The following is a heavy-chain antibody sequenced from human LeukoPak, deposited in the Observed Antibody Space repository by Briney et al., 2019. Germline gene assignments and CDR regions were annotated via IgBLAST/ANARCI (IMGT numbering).Heavy chain of an antibody. J-gene: IGHJ6*02. Sequence: ASVKVSCKASGYTFTSYDINWVRQAPGQGLEWMGWMNPNSGNTVYAQKFQGRVTMTRNTSISTAYMELSSLRSEDTAVYYCARGSAPDSGWYALYYYYYYGMDVWGQGTTVTVSS. V-gene: IGHV1-8*01. D-gene: IGHD6-19*01. CDR1: GYTFTSYD. CDR2: MNPNSGNT. CDR3: ARGSAPDSGWYALYYYYYYGMDV.